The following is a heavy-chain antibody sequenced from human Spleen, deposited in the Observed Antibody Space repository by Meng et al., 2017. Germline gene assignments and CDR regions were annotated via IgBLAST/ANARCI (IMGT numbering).Heavy chain of an antibody. D-gene: IGHD3-22*01. V-gene: IGHV3-23*01. CDR2: ISDTGGST. J-gene: IGHJ4*02. Sequence: GESLKISCAASGFTFSRYDMSWVRQAPGKGLEWVSTISDTGGSTYYADSVKGRFTISRDNSKNTVFLQINSLRAEDTAVYYCARSPIDKYDLSALPLDYWGQGTLVTVSS. CDR3: ARSPIDKYDLSALPLDY. CDR1: GFTFSRYD.